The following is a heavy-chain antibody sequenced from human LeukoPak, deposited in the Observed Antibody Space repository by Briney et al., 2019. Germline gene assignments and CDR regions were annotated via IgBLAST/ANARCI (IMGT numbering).Heavy chain of an antibody. D-gene: IGHD6-13*01. Sequence: GGSLRLSCAASGFTFSSYGMHWVRQAPGKGMEWVAFIRYDGSNKYYADSVKGRFTISRDNSKNTLYLQMNSLRAEDTAVYYCAKDAAAAADYYYYYMDVWGKGTTVTVSS. J-gene: IGHJ6*03. CDR1: GFTFSSYG. CDR3: AKDAAAAADYYYYYMDV. CDR2: IRYDGSNK. V-gene: IGHV3-30*02.